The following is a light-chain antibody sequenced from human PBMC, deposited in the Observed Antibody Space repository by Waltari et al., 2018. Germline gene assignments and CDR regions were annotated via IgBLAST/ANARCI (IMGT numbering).Light chain of an antibody. J-gene: IGKJ4*01. CDR1: QTILYSSSNKNY. CDR2: WAS. CDR3: QQYFKTPLT. Sequence: DIVMTQSPDSLTVSLGERATINCKSSQTILYSSSNKNYLAWYQQKPRQPPKLLIYWASTRESGVPDRFSVTGSGTDFTLTISRLQAEDVAVYYCQQYFKTPLTFGGGTKVEIK. V-gene: IGKV4-1*01.